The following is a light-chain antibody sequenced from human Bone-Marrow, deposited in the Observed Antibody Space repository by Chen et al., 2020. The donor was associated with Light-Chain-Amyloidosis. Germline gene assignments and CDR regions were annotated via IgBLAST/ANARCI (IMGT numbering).Light chain of an antibody. CDR3: QSYQGSSQGV. Sequence: NFMLTQPHSVSESPGKTVIISCTRSSGSIATNYVQWYQQRPGSSPTTVIYEDDQRPSGVPDRFSGSIDMSSNSASLTIAGVKTEDEADYYCQSYQGSSQGVFGGGTKLTVL. J-gene: IGLJ3*02. V-gene: IGLV6-57*01. CDR1: SGSIATNY. CDR2: EDD.